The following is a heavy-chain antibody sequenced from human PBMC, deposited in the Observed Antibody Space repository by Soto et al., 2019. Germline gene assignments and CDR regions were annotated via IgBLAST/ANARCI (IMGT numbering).Heavy chain of an antibody. J-gene: IGHJ4*02. Sequence: ASVKVSCKASGYTFTSYGISWVRQAPGQGLEWMGWISAYNGNTNYAQKLQGRVTMTTDTSTSTAYMELRSLRSDDTAVYYCARVGGRRGYSYGYPDFDYWGQGTLVTVS. CDR3: ARVGGRRGYSYGYPDFDY. CDR2: ISAYNGNT. D-gene: IGHD5-18*01. V-gene: IGHV1-18*01. CDR1: GYTFTSYG.